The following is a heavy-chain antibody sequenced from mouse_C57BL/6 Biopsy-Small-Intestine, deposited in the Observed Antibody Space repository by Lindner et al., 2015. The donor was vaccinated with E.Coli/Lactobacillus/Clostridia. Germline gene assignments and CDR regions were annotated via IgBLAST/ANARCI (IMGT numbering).Heavy chain of an antibody. Sequence: VQLQESGPGMVKPSQSLSLTCTVTGYSITSGYDWHWIRHFPGNKLEWMGYISYSGSTNYNPSLKSRISITHDTSKNHFFLKLNSVTTEDTATYYCARGDYDGAGFAYWGQGTLVTVSA. CDR1: GYSITSGYD. CDR2: ISYSGST. V-gene: IGHV3-1*01. J-gene: IGHJ3*01. D-gene: IGHD2-4*01. CDR3: ARGDYDGAGFAY.